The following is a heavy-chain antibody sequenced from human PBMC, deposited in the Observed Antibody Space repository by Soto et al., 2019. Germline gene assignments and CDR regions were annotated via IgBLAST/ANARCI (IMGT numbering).Heavy chain of an antibody. J-gene: IGHJ6*02. D-gene: IGHD3-3*01. CDR3: ARDQARAIFGVVISSSMDV. CDR1: GYTFTSYG. CDR2: ISAYNGNT. Sequence: GASVKASCKASGYTFTSYGNSLVRQAPGQGHAWMGWISAYNGNTNYAQKLQGRATMTTDTSTSTAYMEVRSLRSDDTAVYYCARDQARAIFGVVISSSMDVRGQGTTVTVSS. V-gene: IGHV1-18*01.